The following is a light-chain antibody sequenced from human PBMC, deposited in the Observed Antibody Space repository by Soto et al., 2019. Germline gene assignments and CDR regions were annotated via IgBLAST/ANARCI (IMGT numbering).Light chain of an antibody. V-gene: IGLV2-14*03. CDR1: SSDVGAYNL. CDR3: SSHTTRNTRV. Sequence: QSALTQPASVSGSPGQSITISCTGTSSDVGAYNLVSWYQQHPDKAPKLMSYEVKSRPSGVSNRFSGSKSFNTATLTISGLQAEDEADYYCSSHTTRNTRVFGAGTKLTVL. J-gene: IGLJ2*01. CDR2: EVK.